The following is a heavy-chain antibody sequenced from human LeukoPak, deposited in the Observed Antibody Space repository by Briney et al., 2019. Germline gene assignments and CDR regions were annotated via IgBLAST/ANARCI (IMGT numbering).Heavy chain of an antibody. D-gene: IGHD6-6*01. CDR2: IYYSGST. Sequence: SETLSLTCTVSGGSISSYYWSWIRQPPGKGLEWIGNIYYSGSTNYNPSLKSRVTISVDTSKNQFSLKLSSVTAADTAVYYCARDTYSCSAEERNPDAEYFQHWGQGTLVTVSS. J-gene: IGHJ1*01. V-gene: IGHV4-59*12. CDR1: GGSISSYY. CDR3: ARDTYSCSAEERNPDAEYFQH.